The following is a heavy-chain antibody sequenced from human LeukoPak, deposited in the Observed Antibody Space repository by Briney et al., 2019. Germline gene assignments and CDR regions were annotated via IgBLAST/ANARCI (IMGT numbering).Heavy chain of an antibody. Sequence: GGSLRLSCAASGFTFSSYGMHWVRQAPGKGLEWVAVIWYDGSNKYYADSVKGRFTISRDNSKNTLYLQMNSLRAEDTAVYYCARGPPHSSSWYLFYWGQGTLVTVSS. CDR2: IWYDGSNK. J-gene: IGHJ4*02. CDR3: ARGPPHSSSWYLFY. D-gene: IGHD6-13*01. CDR1: GFTFSSYG. V-gene: IGHV3-33*01.